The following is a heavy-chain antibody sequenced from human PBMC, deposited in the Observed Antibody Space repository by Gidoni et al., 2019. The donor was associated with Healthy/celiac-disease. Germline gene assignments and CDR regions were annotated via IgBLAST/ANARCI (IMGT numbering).Heavy chain of an antibody. CDR3: AKDRGSSGLLDY. CDR2: ISWDGGST. J-gene: IGHJ4*02. V-gene: IGHV3-43D*03. Sequence: EVQLVESGGVVVQPGGSLRLSCAASGFTFDDYAMPWVRQAPGKGLEWVSLISWDGGSTYYADSVKGRFTISRDNSKNSLYLQMNSLRAEDTALYYCAKDRGSSGLLDYWGQGTLVTVSS. D-gene: IGHD3-22*01. CDR1: GFTFDDYA.